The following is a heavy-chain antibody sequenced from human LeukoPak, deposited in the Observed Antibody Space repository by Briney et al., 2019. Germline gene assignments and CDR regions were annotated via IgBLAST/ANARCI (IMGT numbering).Heavy chain of an antibody. Sequence: GGSLRLSCAASGFTFSSYWMSWVRQAPGKGLEWVANIKQDGSEKYYVDSVKGRFTISRDNAKNSLYLQMNSLRAEDTAVYYCATIRFLEWLPNSPSDYWGQGTLVTVSS. CDR1: GFTFSSYW. CDR3: ATIRFLEWLPNSPSDY. V-gene: IGHV3-7*01. D-gene: IGHD3-3*01. J-gene: IGHJ4*02. CDR2: IKQDGSEK.